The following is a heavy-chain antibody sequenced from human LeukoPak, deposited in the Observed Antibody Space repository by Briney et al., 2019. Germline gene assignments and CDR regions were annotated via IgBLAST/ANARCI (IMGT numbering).Heavy chain of an antibody. CDR3: ARERNLEIAVAGTIFDY. D-gene: IGHD6-19*01. Sequence: GGSLRLSCAASGFTVSSKYMSWVRQAPGKGLEWVSVIYSGGDTYYADSVRGRFTISRDNSKNMIYLEMSSLKAEDTAVYYCARERNLEIAVAGTIFDYWGQGTLVTVSS. CDR1: GFTVSSKY. CDR2: IYSGGDT. J-gene: IGHJ4*02. V-gene: IGHV3-66*01.